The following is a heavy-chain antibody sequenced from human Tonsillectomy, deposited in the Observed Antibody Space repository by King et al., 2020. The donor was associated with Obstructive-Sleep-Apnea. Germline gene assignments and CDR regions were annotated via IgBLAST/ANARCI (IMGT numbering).Heavy chain of an antibody. D-gene: IGHD1-1*01. Sequence: EVQLVESGGALVQPGRSLRLSCAASGFAFDECAMHCVRQPPGKGLEWVSGVSWNSGSIGYVDSVKGRFTISRDNAKNSLYLQMNSLRADATAIYFCVKDSTRNAGTTWGDFDIWGQGTMVTVSS. CDR2: VSWNSGSI. CDR3: VKDSTRNAGTTWGDFDI. CDR1: GFAFDECA. V-gene: IGHV3-9*01. J-gene: IGHJ3*02.